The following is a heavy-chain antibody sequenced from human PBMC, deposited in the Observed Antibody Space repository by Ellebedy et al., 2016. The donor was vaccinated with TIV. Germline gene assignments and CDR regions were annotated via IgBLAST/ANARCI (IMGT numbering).Heavy chain of an antibody. CDR1: GFSFINYW. Sequence: GESLKISCATSGFSFINYWMTWVRQAPGKGLVWVANIRVDGNDKYYVDSVKGRFTISRDNAKNSLYLQMNSLRAEDTALYYCATDGSYGDYLSPAHAFVFWGQGTMVTVSS. J-gene: IGHJ3*01. CDR3: ATDGSYGDYLSPAHAFVF. V-gene: IGHV3-7*01. D-gene: IGHD4-17*01. CDR2: IRVDGNDK.